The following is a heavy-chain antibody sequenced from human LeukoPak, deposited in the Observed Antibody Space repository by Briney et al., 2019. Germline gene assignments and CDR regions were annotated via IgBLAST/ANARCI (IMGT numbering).Heavy chain of an antibody. V-gene: IGHV4-34*01. D-gene: IGHD5-12*01. Sequence: SETLSLTCAVYGGSFSGYYWSWIRQPPGKGREWIGEINHSGSTNYNPSLKSRVTISVDTSKNQFSLKLSSVTAADTAVYYCARDGTSGYDHYWYFDLWGRGTLVTVSS. J-gene: IGHJ2*01. CDR1: GGSFSGYY. CDR3: ARDGTSGYDHYWYFDL. CDR2: INHSGST.